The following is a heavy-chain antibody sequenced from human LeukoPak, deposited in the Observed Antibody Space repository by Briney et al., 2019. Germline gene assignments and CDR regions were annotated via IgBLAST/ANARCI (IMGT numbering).Heavy chain of an antibody. Sequence: PGGSLRLSCTASAFAFSSYAMAWVRQDPGKGLEWVSYISSSSKINYADSVKGRFTISRDNAKNSLYLQMISLRDEDTAVYYCARSAKPGLHDFDPWGQGTLVTVSS. CDR2: ISSSSKI. D-gene: IGHD1-14*01. CDR1: AFAFSSYA. V-gene: IGHV3-48*02. J-gene: IGHJ5*02. CDR3: ARSAKPGLHDFDP.